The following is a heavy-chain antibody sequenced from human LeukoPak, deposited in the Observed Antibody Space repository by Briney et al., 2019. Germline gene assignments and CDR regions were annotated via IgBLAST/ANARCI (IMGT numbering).Heavy chain of an antibody. CDR3: ARDLVGATFFLAY. CDR2: IYSGGST. J-gene: IGHJ4*02. D-gene: IGHD1-26*01. V-gene: IGHV3-66*01. Sequence: PGGSLGLSCAASGFTVSSNYMSWVRQAPGKGLEWVSVIYSGGSTYYADSVKGRFTISRDNSKNTLYLQMNSLRAEDTAVYYCARDLVGATFFLAYWGQGTRVTVSS. CDR1: GFTVSSNY.